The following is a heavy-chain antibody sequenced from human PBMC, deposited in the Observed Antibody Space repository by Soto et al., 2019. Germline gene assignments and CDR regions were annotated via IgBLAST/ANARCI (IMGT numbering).Heavy chain of an antibody. CDR2: IYYRGAT. D-gene: IGHD3-10*01. V-gene: IGHV4-31*03. CDR3: ARDYHVSGTWLGVDV. Sequence: QVQLQESGPGLVKPSQTLSLTCNVSGGSISSGDSYWSWIRHHPGKGLEWIGYIYYRGATYYNPSLKSRVSISVDISKNQFSLRLSSVTAADTAVYYCARDYHVSGTWLGVDVWGQGTTVTVSS. CDR1: GGSISSGDSY. J-gene: IGHJ6*02.